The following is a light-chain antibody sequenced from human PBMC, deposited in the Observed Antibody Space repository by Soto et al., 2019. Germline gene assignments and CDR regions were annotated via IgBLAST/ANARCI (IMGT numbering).Light chain of an antibody. J-gene: IGKJ5*01. Sequence: ILLTQSPSSLSASVGDRVPITCRASQGIDTSLAWYQQKPGKAPKLLIYAASTLQGGVPSRFSGSGSGTDFTLTINSLQPEDLATYYCQQLNSYPITFGQGTRLEI. V-gene: IGKV1-9*01. CDR3: QQLNSYPIT. CDR1: QGIDTS. CDR2: AAS.